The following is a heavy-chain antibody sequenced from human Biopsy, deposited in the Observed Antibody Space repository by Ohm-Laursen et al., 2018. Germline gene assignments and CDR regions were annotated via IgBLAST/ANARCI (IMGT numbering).Heavy chain of an antibody. Sequence: TLSLTCRVSGGSLSNFYWSWIRQPAGKGLEWIGRMSISGTTNYNPSLKSRVTMSIDTSKNQFSLRLSSVTAADTAVYYCATLYGDDCSYYGLDVWGQGTSVTVSS. D-gene: IGHD4-17*01. J-gene: IGHJ6*02. V-gene: IGHV4-4*07. CDR3: ATLYGDDCSYYGLDV. CDR2: MSISGTT. CDR1: GGSLSNFY.